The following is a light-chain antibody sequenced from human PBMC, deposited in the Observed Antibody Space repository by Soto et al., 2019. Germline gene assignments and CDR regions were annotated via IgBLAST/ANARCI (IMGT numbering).Light chain of an antibody. CDR2: EGS. CDR3: CSYAGSSTSLV. V-gene: IGLV2-23*01. J-gene: IGLJ2*01. Sequence: ALTQPASVSGSPGQSITISCTGTSSDVGSYNLVSWYQQHPGKAPKLMIYEGSKRPSGVSNRFSGSKSGNTASLTISGLQAEDEADYYCCSYAGSSTSLVFGGGTKLTVL. CDR1: SSDVGSYNL.